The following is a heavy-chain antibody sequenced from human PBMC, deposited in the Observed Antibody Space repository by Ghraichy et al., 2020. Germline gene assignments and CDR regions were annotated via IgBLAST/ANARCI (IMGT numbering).Heavy chain of an antibody. V-gene: IGHV3-11*06. CDR3: ARGRGQQLVRVYFDY. CDR1: GFNFGDYY. J-gene: IGHJ4*02. D-gene: IGHD6-13*01. CDR2: ISGSSSQT. Sequence: GGSLRLSCAGSGFNFGDYYMSWIRQSPGKGLEWVSYISGSSSQTNYADSAKGRFIISRDNAKKSLYLQMNSLGAEDTAVYYCARGRGQQLVRVYFDYWGQGTLVTVSS.